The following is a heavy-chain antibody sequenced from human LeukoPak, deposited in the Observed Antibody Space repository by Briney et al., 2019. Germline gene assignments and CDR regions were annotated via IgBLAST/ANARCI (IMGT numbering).Heavy chain of an antibody. J-gene: IGHJ6*03. Sequence: GESLKISCKGSGFSFTSYWIAWVRQMPGEGLEGMGIIYPYDSNTKYSPSFQGQVTISADKSISTAYLQWTSLKASDTAMYYCATRAGGYYYLDVWGKGTTVTVSS. D-gene: IGHD6-19*01. CDR3: ATRAGGYYYLDV. V-gene: IGHV5-51*01. CDR1: GFSFTSYW. CDR2: IYPYDSNT.